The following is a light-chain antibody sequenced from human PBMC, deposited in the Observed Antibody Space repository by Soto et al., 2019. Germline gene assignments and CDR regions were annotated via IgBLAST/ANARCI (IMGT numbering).Light chain of an antibody. CDR3: SSYTSSSTYVV. CDR2: EVS. J-gene: IGLJ2*01. V-gene: IGLV2-14*01. CDR1: SSDVGGYNY. Sequence: QSVLTQPPSASGSPGQSVTISCTGTSSDVGGYNYVSWYQQHPGKAPKLMISEVSNRPSGVSNRFSGSKSGNTASLTISGLQAEDEADYYCSSYTSSSTYVVFGGGTKLTVL.